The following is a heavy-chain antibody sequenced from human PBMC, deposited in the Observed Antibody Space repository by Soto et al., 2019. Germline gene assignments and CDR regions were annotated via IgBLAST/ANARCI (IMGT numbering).Heavy chain of an antibody. CDR1: GGSLSGYY. CDR3: ARGLLGGAAT. J-gene: IGHJ5*02. V-gene: IGHV4-34*01. CDR2: INRTGST. Sequence: QVQLQQWGAGLLKPSETLSLTCAVYGGSLSGYYWSWIRQPPGKGLEWIGEINRTGSTNYIPSLESRVIISVDTSKNQFSLKLSSVPAADTAVYYCARGLLGGAATWGQGTLVTVSS. D-gene: IGHD3-16*01.